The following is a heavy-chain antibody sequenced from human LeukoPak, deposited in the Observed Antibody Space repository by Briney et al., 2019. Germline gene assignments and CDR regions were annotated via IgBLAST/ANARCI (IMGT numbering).Heavy chain of an antibody. J-gene: IGHJ6*03. Sequence: GASVKVSCKASGYTFTRHYMNCVRQAPGQGLEWMGGINPNFGGTNYAQNFQGRVTMTRDTSISTAYMELSRLRCDDTAVYYCAIAQWLDYFYYYMDVWGKGTTVTVSS. CDR3: AIAQWLDYFYYYMDV. CDR1: GYTFTRHY. V-gene: IGHV1-2*02. CDR2: INPNFGGT. D-gene: IGHD6-19*01.